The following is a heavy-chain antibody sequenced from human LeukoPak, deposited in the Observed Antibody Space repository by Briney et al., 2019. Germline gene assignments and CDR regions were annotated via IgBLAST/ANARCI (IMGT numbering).Heavy chain of an antibody. CDR2: ISGSGGST. V-gene: IGHV3-23*01. CDR1: GFTFSSYA. D-gene: IGHD2-15*01. Sequence: GGSLRLSCAASGFTFSSYAMSWVREAPGKGLEWVSAISGSGGSTYYADSVKGRFTISRDNSKNTLYLQMNSLRAEDTAVYYCAKVGPDCSGGSCYSYYYYGMDVWGQGTTVTVSS. CDR3: AKVGPDCSGGSCYSYYYYGMDV. J-gene: IGHJ6*02.